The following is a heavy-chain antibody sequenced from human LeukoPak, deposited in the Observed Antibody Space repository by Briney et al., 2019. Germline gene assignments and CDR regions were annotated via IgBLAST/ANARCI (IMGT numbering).Heavy chain of an antibody. V-gene: IGHV1-69*13. D-gene: IGHD5-24*01. CDR2: IIPIFGTA. CDR3: AMIRDGYPDY. J-gene: IGHJ4*02. Sequence: SVKVSCKASGGTLSSYAISWVRQAPGQGLEWMGGIIPIFGTANYAQKFQGRVTITADESTSTAYMELSSLRSEDTAVYYCAMIRDGYPDYWGQGTLVTVSS. CDR1: GGTLSSYA.